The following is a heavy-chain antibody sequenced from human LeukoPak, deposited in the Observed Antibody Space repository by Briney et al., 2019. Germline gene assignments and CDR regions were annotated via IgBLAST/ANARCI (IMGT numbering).Heavy chain of an antibody. D-gene: IGHD3-22*01. J-gene: IGHJ4*02. V-gene: IGHV3-23*01. Sequence: GGSLRLSCAASGFTFSDYHMSWVRQAPGKGLEWVSTISGGGGSTYSADSVMGRFTISRDNSKTTLYLQMNSLRAEDTAVYYCAKENWVYNWKYDSSGSGINYWGQGTRVTVSS. CDR2: ISGGGGST. CDR3: AKENWVYNWKYDSSGSGINY. CDR1: GFTFSDYH.